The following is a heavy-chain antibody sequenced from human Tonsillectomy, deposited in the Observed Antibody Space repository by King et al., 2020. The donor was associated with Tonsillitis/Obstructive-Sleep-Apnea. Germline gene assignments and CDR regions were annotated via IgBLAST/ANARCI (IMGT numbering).Heavy chain of an antibody. CDR1: GFTFCSYG. J-gene: IGHJ6*02. D-gene: IGHD1-7*01. CDR3: ARGITGTTLIYYYGIDV. Sequence: VQLVESGGGVVQPGRSLRLSCAASGFTFCSYGMHWVRQAPGKGLEWVAVIWYDGSNKYYGDSLKGRFTISRDNSKNTLYLQMNSLRAEDTAVYYCARGITGTTLIYYYGIDVWGQGTTVTVSS. CDR2: IWYDGSNK. V-gene: IGHV3-33*01.